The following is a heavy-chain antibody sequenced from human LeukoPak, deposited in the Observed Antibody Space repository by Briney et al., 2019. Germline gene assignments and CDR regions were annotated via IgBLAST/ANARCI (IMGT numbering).Heavy chain of an antibody. CDR3: ARDMVFGVAGRHYYYYMDV. D-gene: IGHD3-3*01. CDR2: IYYSGST. Sequence: PSETLSLTCTVSGGSISSYYWSWIRQPPGKGLEWIGYIYYSGSTNYNPSLKSRVTISVDTSKNQFSLKLSSVTAADTAVYYCARDMVFGVAGRHYYYYMDVWGKGTTVTVSS. CDR1: GGSISSYY. V-gene: IGHV4-59*01. J-gene: IGHJ6*03.